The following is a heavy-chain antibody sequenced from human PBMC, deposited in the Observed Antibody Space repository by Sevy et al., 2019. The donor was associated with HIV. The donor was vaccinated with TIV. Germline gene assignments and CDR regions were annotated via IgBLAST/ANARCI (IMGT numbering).Heavy chain of an antibody. D-gene: IGHD6-13*01. CDR2: ISWNSGSI. CDR1: GFTFDDYA. CDR3: AKNIAAAGTGDDAFDI. V-gene: IGHV3-9*01. Sequence: GGSLRLSCAASGFTFDDYAMHWVRQAPGKGLEWVSGISWNSGSIGYADSVKGRFTISRDNAKNSPYLQMNSLRAEDTALYYCAKNIAAAGTGDDAFDIWGQGTMVTVSS. J-gene: IGHJ3*02.